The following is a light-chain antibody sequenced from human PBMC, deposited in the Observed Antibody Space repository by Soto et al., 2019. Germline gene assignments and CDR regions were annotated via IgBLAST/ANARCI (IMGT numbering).Light chain of an antibody. V-gene: IGKV1-33*01. CDR1: QDITNY. CDR3: QQLYTYPLT. CDR2: DAS. J-gene: IGKJ4*01. Sequence: DIQMTQSPSSLSASVGDRVTITCQASQDITNYLNWYQQKPGKAPQLLIYDASNLETGVPSRFSGSGSGTDFTFTISSLQPEDIATYYCQQLYTYPLTFGGGTKVDIK.